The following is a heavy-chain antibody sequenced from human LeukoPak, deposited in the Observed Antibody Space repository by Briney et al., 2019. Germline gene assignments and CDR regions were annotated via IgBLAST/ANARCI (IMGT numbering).Heavy chain of an antibody. Sequence: PGGSLRLSCAASGFTFSSCAMSWVRQAPGKGLEWVSSISSRSNYMYYADSVTGRFTISRDNADNSLYLQMNSLRAEDTAVYYCARDRGSYESDYGMDVWGQGTTVTVSS. D-gene: IGHD5-12*01. CDR2: ISSRSNYM. CDR1: GFTFSSCA. V-gene: IGHV3-21*01. J-gene: IGHJ6*02. CDR3: ARDRGSYESDYGMDV.